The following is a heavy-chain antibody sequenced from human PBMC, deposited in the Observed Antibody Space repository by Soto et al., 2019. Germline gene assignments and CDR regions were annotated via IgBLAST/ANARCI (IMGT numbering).Heavy chain of an antibody. V-gene: IGHV1-69*06. CDR3: ARDHRALSFDR. D-gene: IGHD3-16*02. CDR1: GGTFSSYA. J-gene: IGHJ4*02. CDR2: IIPIFGTA. Sequence: GASVKVSCKASGGTFSSYAISWVRQAPGQGLEWMGGIIPIFGTANYAQKFQGRVTITADKSTSTAYMELSSLRSEDTAVYYCARDHRALSFDRWGQGTLVTVSS.